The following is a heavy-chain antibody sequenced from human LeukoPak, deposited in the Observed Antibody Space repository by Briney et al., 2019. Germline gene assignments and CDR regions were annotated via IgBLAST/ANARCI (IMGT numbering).Heavy chain of an antibody. CDR3: ARGYCSSTSCYRELDY. D-gene: IGHD2-2*01. J-gene: IGHJ4*02. Sequence: GGSLRLSCAASGFTFDDYGMSWVRQAPGKGLEWASGINWNGGSTGYADSVKGRFTISRDNAKNSLYLQMNSLRAEDTALYYCARGYCSSTSCYRELDYWGQGTLVTVSS. CDR2: INWNGGST. V-gene: IGHV3-20*04. CDR1: GFTFDDYG.